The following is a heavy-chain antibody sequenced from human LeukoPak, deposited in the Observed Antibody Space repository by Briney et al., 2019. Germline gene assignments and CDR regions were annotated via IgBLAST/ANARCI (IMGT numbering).Heavy chain of an antibody. CDR2: INHSGST. CDR3: AGLVWYFDY. V-gene: IGHV4-34*01. J-gene: IGHJ4*02. Sequence: SETLSLTCAVYGGSFSGYYGSWIRQPPGKGLEWIGEINHSGSTNYNPSLKSRVTISVDTSKNQFSLKLSSVTAADTAVYYCAGLVWYFDYWGQGTLVTVPS. CDR1: GGSFSGYY. D-gene: IGHD5/OR15-5a*01.